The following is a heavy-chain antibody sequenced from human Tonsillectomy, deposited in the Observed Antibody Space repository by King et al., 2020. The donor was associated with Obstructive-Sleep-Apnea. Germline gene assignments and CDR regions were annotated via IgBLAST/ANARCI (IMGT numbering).Heavy chain of an antibody. D-gene: IGHD5-12*01. J-gene: IGHJ4*02. CDR1: GGSVSSTSYY. Sequence: PLLESGPGLVKPSETLSLLCTVSGGSVSSTSYYWGWIRQSPGAGPEWIGHIYSAGSTYYNPSLKSRATISVDMSKNQISLRLSTVTAADTAVYYCARRSTGYASYFDYWGQGTLVTVSS. CDR3: ARRSTGYASYFDY. CDR2: IYSAGST. V-gene: IGHV4-39*01.